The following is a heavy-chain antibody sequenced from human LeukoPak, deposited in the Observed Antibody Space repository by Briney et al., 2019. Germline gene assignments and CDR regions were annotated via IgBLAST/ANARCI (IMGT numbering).Heavy chain of an antibody. CDR3: ARYYYDSSGYSDY. D-gene: IGHD3-22*01. V-gene: IGHV3-21*01. CDR2: ISSSSSYI. Sequence: GGSLRLSCAASGFTFSSYGMSWVRQAPGKGLEWVSSISSSSSYIYYADSVKGRFTISRDNAKNSLYLQVNSLRAEDTAVYYCARYYYDSSGYSDYWGQGTLVTVSS. CDR1: GFTFSSYG. J-gene: IGHJ4*02.